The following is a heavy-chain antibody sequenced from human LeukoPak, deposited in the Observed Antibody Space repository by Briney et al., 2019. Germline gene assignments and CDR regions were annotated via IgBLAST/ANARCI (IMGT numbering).Heavy chain of an antibody. CDR1: GFTFSSYG. CDR2: IRYDGSNK. D-gene: IGHD3-22*01. CDR3: AKDEGTQYYDSSGYLDY. J-gene: IGHJ4*02. Sequence: GGSLRPSCAASGFTFSSYGMHWVRQAPGKGLEWVAFIRYDGSNKYYADSVKGRFTISRDNSKNTLYLQMNSLRAEDTAVYYCAKDEGTQYYDSSGYLDYWGQGTLVTVSS. V-gene: IGHV3-30*02.